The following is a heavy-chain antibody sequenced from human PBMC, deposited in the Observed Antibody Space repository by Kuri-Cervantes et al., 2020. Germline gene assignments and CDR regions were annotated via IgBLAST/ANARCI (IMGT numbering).Heavy chain of an antibody. J-gene: IGHJ4*02. CDR1: GFTFSSYG. CDR3: AKPPPMGDSSGRTRHDY. V-gene: IGHV3-30*18. CDR2: ISYDGSNK. D-gene: IGHD3-22*01. Sequence: LSLTCAASGFTFSSYGMHWVRQAPGRGLEWVTVISYDGSNKYYADSVKGRFTISRDNSKNTLYLQMNSLRAEDTAVYYCAKPPPMGDSSGRTRHDYWGQGTLVTVSS.